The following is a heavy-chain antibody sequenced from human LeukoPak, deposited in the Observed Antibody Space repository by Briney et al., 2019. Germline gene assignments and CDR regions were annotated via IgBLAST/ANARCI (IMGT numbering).Heavy chain of an antibody. Sequence: SETLSLICTVSGGSISSYYWSWIRQPAGKGLEWIGRIYTSGSTNYNPSLKSRVTMSVDTSKNQFSLKLSSVTAADTAVYYCARELLWFGESGWFDPWGQGTLVTVSS. CDR1: GGSISSYY. CDR3: ARELLWFGESGWFDP. V-gene: IGHV4-4*07. CDR2: IYTSGST. J-gene: IGHJ5*02. D-gene: IGHD3-10*01.